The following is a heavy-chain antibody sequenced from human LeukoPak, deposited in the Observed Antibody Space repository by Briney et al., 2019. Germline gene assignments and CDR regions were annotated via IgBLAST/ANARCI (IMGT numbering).Heavy chain of an antibody. CDR3: ARGRWYSSGWYHSY. J-gene: IGHJ4*02. D-gene: IGHD6-19*01. V-gene: IGHV4-34*01. Sequence: SETLSLTCAVYGGSFSGYYWSWIRQPPGKGLEWIGEINHSGSTNYNPSLKSRVTISVDTSKNQFSLKLSSVTAAGTAVYYCARGRWYSSGWYHSYWGQGTLVTVSS. CDR2: INHSGST. CDR1: GGSFSGYY.